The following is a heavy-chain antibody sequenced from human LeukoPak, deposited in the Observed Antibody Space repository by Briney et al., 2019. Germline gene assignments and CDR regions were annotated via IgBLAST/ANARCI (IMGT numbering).Heavy chain of an antibody. Sequence: SETLSLTCTVSGGSISSGGYYWSWIRQHPGKGLEWIGYIYYSGSTYYNPSLKSRVTISVDTSKNQFSLKLSSVTAADTAVYYCARDTQREENYGDYGGLYYYGMDVWGQGTTVTVSS. CDR2: IYYSGST. J-gene: IGHJ6*02. CDR3: ARDTQREENYGDYGGLYYYGMDV. CDR1: GGSISSGGYY. V-gene: IGHV4-31*03. D-gene: IGHD4-17*01.